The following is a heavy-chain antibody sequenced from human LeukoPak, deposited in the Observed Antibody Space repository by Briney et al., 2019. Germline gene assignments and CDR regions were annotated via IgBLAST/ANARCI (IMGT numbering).Heavy chain of an antibody. CDR2: ISSSSSYI. V-gene: IGHV3-21*05. Sequence: GGSLRLSCTASGFTFSNAGMNWVRQAPGKGLEWVSYISSSSSYIYYADSVKGRFTISRDNAKNSLYLQMNSLRAEDTAVYYCARDSPIEGDYPRWGQGTLVTVSS. CDR3: ARDSPIEGDYPR. CDR1: GFTFSNAG. J-gene: IGHJ4*02. D-gene: IGHD4-17*01.